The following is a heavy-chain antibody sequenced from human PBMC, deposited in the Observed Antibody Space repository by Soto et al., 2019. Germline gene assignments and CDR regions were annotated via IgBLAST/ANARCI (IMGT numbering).Heavy chain of an antibody. CDR1: GFTFGDYA. J-gene: IGHJ4*02. D-gene: IGHD6-13*01. CDR3: ARGIAGFDY. V-gene: IGHV3-49*04. CDR2: IRSKAYGGTT. Sequence: GGSLRLSCTASGFTFGDYAMSWVRQAPGKGLEWVGFIRSKAYGGTTEYAASVKGGFTISRDDSRSIAYLQMNSLKTEDTAVYYCARGIAGFDYWGQGTLVTVSS.